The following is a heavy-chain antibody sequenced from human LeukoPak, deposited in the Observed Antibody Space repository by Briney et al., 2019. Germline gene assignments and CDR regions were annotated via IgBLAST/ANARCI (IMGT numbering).Heavy chain of an antibody. CDR1: GYTFTSYD. CDR2: MNPKSGNT. CDR3: ARGLYSGSYYDAFDI. Sequence: ASVKVSCKASGYTFTSYDINWVRQATGRGLEWMGWMNPKSGNTGYAQKFQGRVTMTRNTSISTAYMELSSLRSEDTAVYYSARGLYSGSYYDAFDIWGQGTMVTVSS. D-gene: IGHD1-26*01. J-gene: IGHJ3*02. V-gene: IGHV1-8*01.